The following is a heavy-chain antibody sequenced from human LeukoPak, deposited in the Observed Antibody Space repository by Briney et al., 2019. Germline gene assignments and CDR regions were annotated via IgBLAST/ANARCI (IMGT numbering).Heavy chain of an antibody. J-gene: IGHJ3*02. V-gene: IGHV1-2*02. CDR3: AIPVGGVPAPDAFDI. CDR2: INPNSGGT. D-gene: IGHD2-2*01. CDR1: GYTFTGYY. Sequence: GASVTVSCKASGYTFTGYYMHWVRQAPGQGLEWMGWINPNSGGTNYAQKFQGRVTMTRDTSISTAYMELSRLRSDDTAVYYCAIPVGGVPAPDAFDIWGQGTMVTVSS.